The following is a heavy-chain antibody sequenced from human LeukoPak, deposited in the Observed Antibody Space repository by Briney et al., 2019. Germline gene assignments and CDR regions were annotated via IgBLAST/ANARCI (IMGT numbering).Heavy chain of an antibody. V-gene: IGHV1-24*01. J-gene: IGHJ4*02. CDR3: ATGGSYPESYSDY. D-gene: IGHD1-26*01. Sequence: KFQGRVTMTEDTSTDTAYMELSSLRSEDTAVYYCATGGSYPESYSDYWGQGTLVTVSS.